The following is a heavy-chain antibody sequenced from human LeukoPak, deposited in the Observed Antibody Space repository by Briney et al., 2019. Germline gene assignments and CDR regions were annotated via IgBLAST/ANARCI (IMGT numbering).Heavy chain of an antibody. CDR2: IYYSGST. V-gene: IGHV4-31*03. D-gene: IGHD6-6*01. CDR1: GGSISSGGYY. CDR3: ARGEGDSSYDAFDI. J-gene: IGHJ3*02. Sequence: SETLSLTCTVSGGSISSGGYYWSWIRQHPGKGLEWIGYIYYSGSTYYNPSLKSRVTISVDTSKNQFSLKLSSVTAADTAVYYCARGEGDSSYDAFDIWGQGTMVTVSS.